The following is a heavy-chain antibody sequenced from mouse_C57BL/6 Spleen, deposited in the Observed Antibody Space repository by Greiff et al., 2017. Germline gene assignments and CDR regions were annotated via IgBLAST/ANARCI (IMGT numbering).Heavy chain of an antibody. CDR1: GYTFTSYW. D-gene: IGHD1-1*01. CDR2: IHPNSGST. V-gene: IGHV1-64*01. J-gene: IGHJ1*03. CDR3: ARTTVVPHWYFDV. Sequence: QVQLQQPGAELVKPGASVKLSCKASGYTFTSYWMHWVKQRPGQGLEWIGMIHPNSGSTNYNEKFKSKATLTADKSSSTAYMQLSSLTSEDSAVYYCARTTVVPHWYFDVWGTGTTVTVSS.